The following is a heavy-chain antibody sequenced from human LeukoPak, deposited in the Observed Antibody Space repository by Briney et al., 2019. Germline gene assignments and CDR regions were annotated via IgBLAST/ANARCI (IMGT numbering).Heavy chain of an antibody. J-gene: IGHJ4*02. CDR2: IWYDGSNK. Sequence: GRSLRLSCAASGFSFSSYGMHWVRQAPGKGLEWVAVIWYDGSNKYYADSVKGRFTISRDNSKNTLYLQMNSLRAEDTAVYYCAKDSGSRYCSSTSCYFFDYWGQGTLVTVSS. CDR1: GFSFSSYG. D-gene: IGHD2-2*01. V-gene: IGHV3-33*06. CDR3: AKDSGSRYCSSTSCYFFDY.